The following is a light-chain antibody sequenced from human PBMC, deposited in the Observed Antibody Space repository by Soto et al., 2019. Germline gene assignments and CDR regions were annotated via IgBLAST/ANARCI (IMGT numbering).Light chain of an antibody. CDR1: SSNIGNHY. Sequence: QSVLAQPPSVSAAPGQKVTISCSGSSSNIGNHYVSWYQQLSGTAPKLLIYDNNKRPSGIPDRFSSSKSGTSATLGITGLQTGDEADYYCGTWDSSLSAYVFGTGTKGTVL. CDR3: GTWDSSLSAYV. J-gene: IGLJ1*01. V-gene: IGLV1-51*01. CDR2: DNN.